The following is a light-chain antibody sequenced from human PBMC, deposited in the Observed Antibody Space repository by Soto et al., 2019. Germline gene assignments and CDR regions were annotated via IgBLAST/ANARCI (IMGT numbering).Light chain of an antibody. Sequence: ESVLTQSPGTLSLSPGEIATLACRASQTVGSNYLAGYQQKFRLAPRLLIYAASIRATGIPDRFSGSGSGTDFTLTIIRLESEDFAVYYCQQYGNSPSYTFGQGTRLDI. CDR3: QQYGNSPSYT. CDR2: AAS. V-gene: IGKV3-20*01. J-gene: IGKJ2*01. CDR1: QTVGSNY.